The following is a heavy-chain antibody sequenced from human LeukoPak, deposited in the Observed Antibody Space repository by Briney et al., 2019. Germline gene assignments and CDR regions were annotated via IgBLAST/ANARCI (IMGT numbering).Heavy chain of an antibody. V-gene: IGHV3-23*01. CDR3: AKEIRPNDY. J-gene: IGHJ4*02. CDR2: INISGDDT. D-gene: IGHD4-17*01. CDR1: GFSFSSHA. Sequence: PGGSLRLSCATSGFSFSSHAMTWVRQAPGKGLEWLSAINISGDDTYYAASVKGRITIYSANYNNNLYLQRTRPSADDAALYYCAKEIRPNDYWGQGTLGTLSS.